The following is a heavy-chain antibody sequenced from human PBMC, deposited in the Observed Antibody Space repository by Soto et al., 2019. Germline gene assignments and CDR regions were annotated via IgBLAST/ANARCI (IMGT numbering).Heavy chain of an antibody. Sequence: SETLSLTCTVSGGSISGYYWSWIRQPPGKGLEWIGYIYYSGSTNYNPSLKSRVTISVDTSKNQFSLKLSSVTAADTAVYYCARQQSYGYYYMDVWGKGTTVTVSS. CDR3: ARQQSYGYYYMDV. D-gene: IGHD3-10*01. V-gene: IGHV4-59*01. J-gene: IGHJ6*03. CDR1: GGSISGYY. CDR2: IYYSGST.